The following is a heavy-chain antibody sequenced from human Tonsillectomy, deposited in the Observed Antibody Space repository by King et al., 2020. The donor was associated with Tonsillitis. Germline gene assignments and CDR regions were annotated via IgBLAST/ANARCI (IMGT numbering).Heavy chain of an antibody. CDR2: IRSKAYGGTT. Sequence: VQLVESGGGLVQPGRSLRLSCTASGFTFGDYAMSWVRQAPGKGLEWVGFIRSKAYGGTTEYAASVKGRFTISRDDFTSIAYLQMNRLKTEDTAVYDCTATYYYDSSGYYGGDYWGQGTLVTVSS. CDR1: GFTFGDYA. V-gene: IGHV3-49*04. CDR3: TATYYYDSSGYYGGDY. D-gene: IGHD3-22*01. J-gene: IGHJ4*02.